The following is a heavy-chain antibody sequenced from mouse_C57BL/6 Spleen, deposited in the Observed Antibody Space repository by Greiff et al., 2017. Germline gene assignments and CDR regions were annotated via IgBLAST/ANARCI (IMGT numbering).Heavy chain of an antibody. Sequence: EVKLMESGGGLVQPKGSLKLSCAASGFSFNTYAMNWVRQAPGKGLEWVARIRSKSNNYATYYADSVKDRFTISRDDSESMLYLQMNNLKTEDTAMYYCVRADYSNYFYAMDYWGQGTSGTVSS. CDR1: GFSFNTYA. CDR2: IRSKSNNYAT. D-gene: IGHD2-5*01. J-gene: IGHJ4*01. CDR3: VRADYSNYFYAMDY. V-gene: IGHV10-1*01.